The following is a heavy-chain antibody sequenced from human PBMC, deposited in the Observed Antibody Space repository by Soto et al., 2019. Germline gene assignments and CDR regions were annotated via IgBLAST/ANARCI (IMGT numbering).Heavy chain of an antibody. V-gene: IGHV3-64*01. D-gene: IGHD3-16*01. CDR3: ASGSALGGTTLDY. CDR1: GFTFSSYA. J-gene: IGHJ4*02. CDR2: ISSNGGST. Sequence: EVQLVESGGGLVQPGGSLRLSCAASGFTFSSYAMHWVRQAPGKGLEYVSAISSNGGSTYYANSVKGRFTISRDNSKNALYVQMGSLRAEDMAVYYCASGSALGGTTLDYWGQGTLVTVSS.